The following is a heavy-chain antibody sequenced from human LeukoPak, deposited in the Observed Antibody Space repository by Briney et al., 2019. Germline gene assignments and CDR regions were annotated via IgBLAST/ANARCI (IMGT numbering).Heavy chain of an antibody. CDR2: ISYDGSNK. D-gene: IGHD2-15*01. V-gene: IGHV3-30*04. J-gene: IGHJ4*02. CDR3: ARSLVVVAATPATDY. CDR1: GFTFSSYA. Sequence: GGSLRLSCAASGFTFSSYAMHWVRQAPGKGLEWVAVISYDGSNKYYADSVKGRFTISRDNSKNTLYLQMNSLRAEDTAVYYCARSLVVVAATPATDYWSQGTLVTVSS.